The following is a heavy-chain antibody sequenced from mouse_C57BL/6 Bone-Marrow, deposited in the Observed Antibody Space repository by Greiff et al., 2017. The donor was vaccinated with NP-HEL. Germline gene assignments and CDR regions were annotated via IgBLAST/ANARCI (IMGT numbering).Heavy chain of an antibody. CDR1: GYTFTGYW. D-gene: IGHD2-4*01. CDR2: LLPGSGST. J-gene: IGHJ2*01. Sequence: QVQLQQPGTELMKPGASVQLSCKATGYTFTGYWIEWVKQRPGPGLEWIGELLPGSGSTTYNEKFKGKATFTAGTSSNTAYMQLSSLTTEDSAIYYCARDDYDHYFDYWGQGTTLTVSS. CDR3: ARDDYDHYFDY. V-gene: IGHV1-9*01.